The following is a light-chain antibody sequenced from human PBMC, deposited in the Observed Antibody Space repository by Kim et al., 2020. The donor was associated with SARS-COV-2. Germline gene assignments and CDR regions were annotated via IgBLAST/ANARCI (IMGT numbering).Light chain of an antibody. CDR1: SGHNSNA. CDR2: LNSDGSH. J-gene: IGLJ3*02. Sequence: ATLQRTCPLSSGHNSNATAWHQQQPEKGPRFLMKLNSDGSHTKGDGIPDRFSGSSSGAERYLTISSLQSDDEADYYCQTWGTGIWLFGGGTKLTVL. V-gene: IGLV4-69*02. CDR3: QTWGTGIWL.